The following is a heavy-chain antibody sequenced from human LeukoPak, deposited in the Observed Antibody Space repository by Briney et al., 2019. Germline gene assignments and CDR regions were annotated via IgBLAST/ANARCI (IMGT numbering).Heavy chain of an antibody. CDR2: IIPIFGTA. D-gene: IGHD4-17*01. Sequence: SVKVSCKASGGTFSSYAISWVRQAPGQGLEWMGGIIPIFGTANHAQKFQGRVTITADESTSTAYMELSSLRSEDTAVYYCARDESGDYGDYQADYWGQGTLVTVSS. V-gene: IGHV1-69*13. J-gene: IGHJ4*02. CDR3: ARDESGDYGDYQADY. CDR1: GGTFSSYA.